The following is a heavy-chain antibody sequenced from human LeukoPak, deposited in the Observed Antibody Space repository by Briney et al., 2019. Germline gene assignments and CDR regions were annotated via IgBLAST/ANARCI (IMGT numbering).Heavy chain of an antibody. J-gene: IGHJ4*02. CDR1: GFTFSDDY. Sequence: GGSLRLSCAASGFTFSDDYMSWIRQAPGKGLEWVSYISHTGTTTMYADSVQGRFTVSRDNAHNSLFLQMNSLRAEDTAVYFCVRPARLIDYWGQGTLVTVSS. CDR2: ISHTGTTT. CDR3: VRPARLIDY. V-gene: IGHV3-11*01. D-gene: IGHD3-3*01.